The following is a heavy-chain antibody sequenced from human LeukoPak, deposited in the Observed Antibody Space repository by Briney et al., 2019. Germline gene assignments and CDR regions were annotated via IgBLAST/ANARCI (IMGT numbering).Heavy chain of an antibody. V-gene: IGHV3-30*18. CDR3: AKSGYSGYDEGDLNY. CDR1: GFTFSSYG. Sequence: PGRSLRLSCAASGFTFSSYGMHWVRQAPGKGLEWVAVISYDGSNKYYADSVKGRFTISRDNSKNTLYLQMNSLRAEDTAVYYCAKSGYSGYDEGDLNYWGQGTLVTVSS. D-gene: IGHD5-12*01. CDR2: ISYDGSNK. J-gene: IGHJ4*02.